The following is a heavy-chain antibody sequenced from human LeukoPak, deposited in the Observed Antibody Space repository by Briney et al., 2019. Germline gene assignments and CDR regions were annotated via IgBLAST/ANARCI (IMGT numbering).Heavy chain of an antibody. V-gene: IGHV4-59*01. CDR2: IYYSGST. J-gene: IGHJ4*02. Sequence: SETLSLTCTVSGGSISSYYWSWIRQPPGKGLEWIGYIYYSGSTNYNPSLKRRVTISVDTSKNQFSLKLSSVTAADTAVYYCARGFGDYYYFDYWGQGPLVTVS. CDR1: GGSISSYY. D-gene: IGHD2-21*01. CDR3: ARGFGDYYYFDY.